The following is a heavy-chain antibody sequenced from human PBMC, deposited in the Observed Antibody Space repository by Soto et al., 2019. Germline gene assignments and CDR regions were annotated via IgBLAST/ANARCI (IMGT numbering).Heavy chain of an antibody. D-gene: IGHD5-12*01. CDR2: IYYSGST. J-gene: IGHJ4*02. CDR3: AIHADYSGYHYFFSY. V-gene: IGHV4-59*08. Sequence: PSETLSLTCTVSGGSISSYYWSWIRQPPGKGLEWIGYIYYSGSTNYNPSLKSRVTISVDTSKNQFSLKLSSVTAADTAVYYCAIHADYSGYHYFFSYRAQGTLVPVSS. CDR1: GGSISSYY.